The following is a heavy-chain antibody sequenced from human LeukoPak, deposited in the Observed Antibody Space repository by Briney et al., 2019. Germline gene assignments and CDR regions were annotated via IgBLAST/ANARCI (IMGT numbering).Heavy chain of an antibody. CDR3: ARARTAYSSSWYDLDYYYGMDV. V-gene: IGHV4-59*01. CDR1: GGSISNYY. Sequence: SETLSPTCTVSGGSISNYYWSWIRQPPGKGLEWIGYIYYSGSTNYNPSLKSRVTISVDTSKNQFSLKLSSVTAADTAVYYCARARTAYSSSWYDLDYYYGMDVWGQGTTVTVSS. CDR2: IYYSGST. J-gene: IGHJ6*02. D-gene: IGHD6-13*01.